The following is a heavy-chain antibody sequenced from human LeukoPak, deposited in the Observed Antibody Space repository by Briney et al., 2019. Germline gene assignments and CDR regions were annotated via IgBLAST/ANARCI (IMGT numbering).Heavy chain of an antibody. CDR3: ARDGWIQLWLGMKPLDY. CDR1: GYTFTNDG. D-gene: IGHD5-18*01. CDR2: ISGYNGNT. Sequence: ASVKVSCKASGYTFTNDGISWVRQAPRQGLEWMGWISGYNGNTMYSQKLQGRVTMTTDTSTSTAYMELRSLRSDDTAVYYCARDGWIQLWLGMKPLDYWGQGTLVTVSS. V-gene: IGHV1-18*01. J-gene: IGHJ4*02.